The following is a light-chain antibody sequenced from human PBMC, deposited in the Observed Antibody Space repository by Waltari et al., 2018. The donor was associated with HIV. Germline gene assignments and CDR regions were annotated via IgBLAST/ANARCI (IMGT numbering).Light chain of an antibody. CDR2: DAS. Sequence: EIVLTQSPATLSLSPGERATLPCRASQSVSSYLAWYQQKPGQAPRLLIYDASNRATGIPARFSGRGSGTDFTLTISSLEPEDFAVYYCQQRSNWLTFGGGTKVEIK. CDR3: QQRSNWLT. CDR1: QSVSSY. V-gene: IGKV3-11*01. J-gene: IGKJ4*01.